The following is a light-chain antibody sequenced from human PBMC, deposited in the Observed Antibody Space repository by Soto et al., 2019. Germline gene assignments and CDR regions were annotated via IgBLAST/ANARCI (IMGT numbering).Light chain of an antibody. CDR2: SDN. J-gene: IGLJ2*01. CDR3: AAWDDSLNGLL. CDR1: SSNIGSNT. V-gene: IGLV1-44*01. Sequence: QSVLTQPPSASVTPGQRVTFSCSGSSSNIGSNTVNWYQQLPGAAPKLLIYSDNQRPSGVPDRFSGSKSGTSASLAISGLQSEDEADYYCAAWDDSLNGLLFGGGTQLTVL.